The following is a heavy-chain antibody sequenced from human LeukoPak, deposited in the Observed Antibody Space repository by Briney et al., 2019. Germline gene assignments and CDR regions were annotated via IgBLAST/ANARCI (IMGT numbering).Heavy chain of an antibody. V-gene: IGHV4-59*01. D-gene: IGHD3-10*02. J-gene: IGHJ3*02. CDR3: ARPRVDTMFVSSYAFDI. Sequence: SETLSLTCTVSGGSISSYYWSWIRQPPGKGLEWIGYIYYSGSTNYNPSLKSRVTISVDTSKNQFSLKLSSVTAADTAVYYCARPRVDTMFVSSYAFDIWGQGTMVTVSS. CDR1: GGSISSYY. CDR2: IYYSGST.